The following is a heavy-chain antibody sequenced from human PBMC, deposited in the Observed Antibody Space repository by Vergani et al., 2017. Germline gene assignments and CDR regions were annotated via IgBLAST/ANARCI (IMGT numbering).Heavy chain of an antibody. CDR1: GFTFSSYA. J-gene: IGHJ6*02. CDR2: ISGSGGST. CDR3: AREVKGLLGYFDWTEYGMDV. D-gene: IGHD3-9*01. V-gene: IGHV3-23*01. Sequence: EVQLLESGGGLVQPGGSLRLSCAASGFTFSSYAMSWVRQAPGKGLEWVSAISGSGGSTYYADSVKGRFTISRDNAKNSLYLQMNSLRAEDTAVYYCAREVKGLLGYFDWTEYGMDVWGQGTTVTVSS.